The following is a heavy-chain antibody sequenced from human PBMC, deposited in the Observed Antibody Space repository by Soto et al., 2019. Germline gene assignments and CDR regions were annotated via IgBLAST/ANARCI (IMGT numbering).Heavy chain of an antibody. CDR3: ASDSHSLLHAFDI. J-gene: IGHJ3*02. CDR1: GGSISSGDYY. D-gene: IGHD1-26*01. CDR2: IYYSGST. Sequence: SETLSLTCTVSGGSISSGDYYWSWIRQPPGKGLEWIGYIYYSGSTNYNPSLKSRVTISVDTSKNQFSLKLSSVTAADTAVYYCASDSHSLLHAFDIWGQGTMVTVSS. V-gene: IGHV4-61*08.